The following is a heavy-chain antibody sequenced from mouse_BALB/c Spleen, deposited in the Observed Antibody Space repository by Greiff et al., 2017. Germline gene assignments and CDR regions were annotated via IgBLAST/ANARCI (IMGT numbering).Heavy chain of an antibody. CDR3: ARDEGHRFAY. Sequence: VQLKESGPGLVKPSQSLSLTCSVTGYSITSGYYWNWIRQFPGNKLEWMGYISYDGSNNYNPSLKNRISITRDTSKNQFFLKLNSVTTEDTATYYCARDEGHRFAYWGQGTLVTVSA. CDR1: GYSITSGYY. CDR2: ISYDGSN. D-gene: IGHD3-3*01. J-gene: IGHJ3*01. V-gene: IGHV3-6*02.